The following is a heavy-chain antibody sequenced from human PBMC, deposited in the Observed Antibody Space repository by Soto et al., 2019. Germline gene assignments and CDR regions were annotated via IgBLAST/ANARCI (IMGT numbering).Heavy chain of an antibody. V-gene: IGHV4-30-4*01. J-gene: IGHJ4*02. CDR2: IYYSGST. D-gene: IGHD3-16*02. Sequence: QVQLQESGPGLVKPSQTLSLTCTVSGGSISSGDYYWSWIRQPPGKGLVWIGYIYYSGSTYYNPSLKSRVTISVDTSKNQFSLTLSSVTAADTAVYYCAASSDYVWGSYRSIDYWGQGTLVTVSS. CDR3: AASSDYVWGSYRSIDY. CDR1: GGSISSGDYY.